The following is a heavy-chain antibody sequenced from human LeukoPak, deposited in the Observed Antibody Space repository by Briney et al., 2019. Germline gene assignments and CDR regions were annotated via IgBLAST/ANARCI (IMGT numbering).Heavy chain of an antibody. Sequence: SVKVSCKASGDTFSSYTISWVRQAPGQGLEWMGRIIPILGIANYAQKFQGRVTITADKSTSTAYMELSSLRSEDTSVYYCASKGDTYCGGDCYSNWGQGTLVTVSS. V-gene: IGHV1-69*02. CDR2: IIPILGIA. CDR1: GDTFSSYT. J-gene: IGHJ4*02. CDR3: ASKGDTYCGGDCYSN. D-gene: IGHD2-21*01.